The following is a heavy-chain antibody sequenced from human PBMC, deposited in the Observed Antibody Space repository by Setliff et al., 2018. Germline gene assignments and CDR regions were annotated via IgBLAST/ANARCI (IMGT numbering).Heavy chain of an antibody. V-gene: IGHV3-7*01. D-gene: IGHD3-22*01. CDR1: GFSFSRHW. CDR2: IKQDGGTK. J-gene: IGHJ3*02. Sequence: PGGSLRLSCVVSGFSFSRHWMSWVRQAPGKGLEWVADIKQDGGTKYYLDSVKGRFTISRDNAKRSLYLQMNGLRADDTGVYYCVRDDADNYDAFDNWGQGTLVTVSS. CDR3: VRDDADNYDAFDN.